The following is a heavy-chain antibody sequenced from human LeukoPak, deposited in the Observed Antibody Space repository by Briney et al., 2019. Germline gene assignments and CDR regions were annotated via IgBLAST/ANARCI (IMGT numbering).Heavy chain of an antibody. CDR3: ARSAPHCSSTSCSPVD. J-gene: IGHJ4*02. Sequence: RPSVKVSCKASGGTFSSYTISWVRQAPGQGLEWMGRIIPILGIANYAQKFQGRVTITADKSTSTAYMELSSLRSEDTAVYYCARSAPHCSSTSCSPVDWGQGTLVAVSS. V-gene: IGHV1-69*02. D-gene: IGHD2-2*01. CDR1: GGTFSSYT. CDR2: IIPILGIA.